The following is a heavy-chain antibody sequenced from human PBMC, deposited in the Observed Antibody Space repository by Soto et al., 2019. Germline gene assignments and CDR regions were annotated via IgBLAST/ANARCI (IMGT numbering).Heavy chain of an antibody. CDR1: GFNFRTYW. CDR2: IKEDGSDK. Sequence: EVQLVESGGGLVQPGGSLRLSCAASGFNFRTYWMSWVRQAPGKGLEWVANIKEDGSDKYYVDSVKGGFTVSRDNAKNLLYLQLNSLRAEDKAVYYCAREGFSYGPKGAVFDHWGQGSLVTVSS. CDR3: AREGFSYGPKGAVFDH. V-gene: IGHV3-7*03. D-gene: IGHD5-18*01. J-gene: IGHJ4*02.